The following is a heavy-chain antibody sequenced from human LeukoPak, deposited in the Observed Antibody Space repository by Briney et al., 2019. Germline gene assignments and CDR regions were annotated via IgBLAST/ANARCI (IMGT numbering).Heavy chain of an antibody. J-gene: IGHJ4*02. CDR3: AKDGQWLAYFDY. CDR2: ISYDGSNK. V-gene: IGHV3-30*18. CDR1: GFTFSSYG. D-gene: IGHD6-19*01. Sequence: GGSLRLSCAASGFTFSSYGMHWVRQAPDKGLEWVAVISYDGSNKYYADSVKGRFTISRDNSKNTLYLQMNSLRAEDTAVYYCAKDGQWLAYFDYWGQGTLVTVSS.